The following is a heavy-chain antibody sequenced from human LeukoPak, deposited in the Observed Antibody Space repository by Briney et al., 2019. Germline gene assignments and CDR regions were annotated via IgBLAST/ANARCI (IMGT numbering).Heavy chain of an antibody. D-gene: IGHD3-3*01. CDR1: GFTFSSYS. V-gene: IGHV3-21*01. Sequence: GGSLRLSCAASGFTFSSYSMNWVRQAPGKGLEWVSSISSSSSYIYYADSVKGRFTISRDNAKNSLYLQMNSLRAEDTAVYYCARGRGTIFGVAHDAFDIWGQGTMVTVSS. J-gene: IGHJ3*02. CDR3: ARGRGTIFGVAHDAFDI. CDR2: ISSSSSYI.